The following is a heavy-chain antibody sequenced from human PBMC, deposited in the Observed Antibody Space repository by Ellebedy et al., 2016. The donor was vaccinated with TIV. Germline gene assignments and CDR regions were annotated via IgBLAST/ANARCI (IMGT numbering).Heavy chain of an antibody. CDR1: GGSVTSSNYY. V-gene: IGHV4-61*01. D-gene: IGHD2-21*02. J-gene: IGHJ2*01. Sequence: MPSETLSLTCTVSGGSVTSSNYYWRWIWQPPGKRLAWLGHISYSGNTNFSPSLKSRVTISVDTSKNQFSLKLNSVTAAETAVYYFARGWVIRDRPPTDPHWVTYFDLWGRGTLVTGSS. CDR3: ARGWVIRDRPPTDPHWVTYFDL. CDR2: ISYSGNT.